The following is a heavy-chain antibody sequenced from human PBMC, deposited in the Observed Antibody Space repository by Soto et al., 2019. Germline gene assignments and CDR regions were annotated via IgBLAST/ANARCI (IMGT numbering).Heavy chain of an antibody. D-gene: IGHD1-7*01. CDR1: GFTFSSYD. CDR3: VRRVSGNYDY. CDR2: ISSNGGTT. Sequence: VQLADPGVGMLQPGESLRLSCVASGFTFSSYDMHWVRQAPGKGLEYVSSISSNGGTTYYGNSVKGRFTISRDNSKNTLYLQMGSLRAEDMAVYYCVRRVSGNYDYWGQGTLVTVSS. J-gene: IGHJ4*02. V-gene: IGHV3-64*01.